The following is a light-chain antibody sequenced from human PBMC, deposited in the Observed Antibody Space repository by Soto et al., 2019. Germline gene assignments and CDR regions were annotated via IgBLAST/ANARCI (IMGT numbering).Light chain of an antibody. CDR3: PSYDCSPSGYV. CDR2: ANR. Sequence: QSVLTQPPSVSGAPGQRGTICCSGSSSNIGAGYDVHWYQQVPGTAPRLLIYANRIRPAGVRDRFSASKSDTSASLAITGLQAEDAADYYCPSYDCSPSGYVFGTGTKLTVL. CDR1: SSNIGAGYD. V-gene: IGLV1-40*01. J-gene: IGLJ1*01.